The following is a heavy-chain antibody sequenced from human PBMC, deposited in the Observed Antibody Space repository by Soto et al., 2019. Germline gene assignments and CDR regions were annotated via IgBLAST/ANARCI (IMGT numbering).Heavy chain of an antibody. CDR3: ARDPAGYFDL. D-gene: IGHD6-13*01. V-gene: IGHV4-59*01. CDR1: GGSISSYY. J-gene: IGHJ2*01. Sequence: QVQLQESGPGLVKPSETLSLTCTVSGGSISSYYWSWIRQPPGKGLEWIGYIYYSGSTNYNPSLKSRVPISVDTSKNQFSLKLSSVTAADTAVYYCARDPAGYFDLWGRGTLVTVSS. CDR2: IYYSGST.